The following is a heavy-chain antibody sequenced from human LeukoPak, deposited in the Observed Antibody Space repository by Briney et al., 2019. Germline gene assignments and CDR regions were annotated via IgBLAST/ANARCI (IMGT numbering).Heavy chain of an antibody. CDR1: GDSVSSSSAS. Sequence: SQTLSLTCAISGDSVSSSSASGNWIRQSPSRGLEWLGRTYYRSKWYSDYAEFVKSRMTINADTSKNRFSLQLNSVNPADTAVYYCARGRDGLNFVDHWGQGTLVTVSS. CDR3: ARGRDGLNFVDH. CDR2: TYYRSKWYS. J-gene: IGHJ4*02. V-gene: IGHV6-1*01. D-gene: IGHD5-24*01.